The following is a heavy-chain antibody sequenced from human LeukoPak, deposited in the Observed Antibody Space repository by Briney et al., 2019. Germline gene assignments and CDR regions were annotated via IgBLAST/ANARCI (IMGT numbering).Heavy chain of an antibody. Sequence: ASVKVSCKATGYTFTSYGISWVRQAPGQGREWMGWISAYNGNTNYAQKIQGRVTMTTDTSTSTAYMELRSLRSDDTAVYYCATEDPRSSPLDYWGQGTLDTVP. J-gene: IGHJ4*02. CDR3: ATEDPRSSPLDY. D-gene: IGHD6-19*01. V-gene: IGHV1-18*01. CDR1: GYTFTSYG. CDR2: ISAYNGNT.